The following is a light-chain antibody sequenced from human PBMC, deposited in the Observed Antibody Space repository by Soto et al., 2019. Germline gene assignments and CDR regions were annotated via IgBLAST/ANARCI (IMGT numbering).Light chain of an antibody. J-gene: IGKJ1*01. Sequence: DIQMTQSPSSLSASVGDRVPITCRASQSISSYLNWYQQKPGKAPKLLIYDASSLESGVPSRFSGSGSGTEFTLTIGSLQPDDFATYYCQQYNSYSQTFGQGTKVDIK. V-gene: IGKV1-5*01. CDR1: QSISSY. CDR3: QQYNSYSQT. CDR2: DAS.